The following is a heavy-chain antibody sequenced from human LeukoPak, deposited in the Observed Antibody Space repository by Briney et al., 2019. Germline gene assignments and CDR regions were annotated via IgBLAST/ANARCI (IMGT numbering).Heavy chain of an antibody. Sequence: SETLSLTCAVYGGSFSGYYWSWIREPPGKGLEWIGEINHSGSTHYNPSLKSRVTISVDTSKNQFSLKLSSVTAADTAVYYCARARGLLLLWGRGTLVTVSS. D-gene: IGHD2-15*01. CDR1: GGSFSGYY. V-gene: IGHV4-34*01. CDR3: ARARGLLLL. J-gene: IGHJ2*01. CDR2: INHSGST.